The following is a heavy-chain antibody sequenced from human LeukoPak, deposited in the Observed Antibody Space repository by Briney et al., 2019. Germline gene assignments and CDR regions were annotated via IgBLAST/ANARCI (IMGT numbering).Heavy chain of an antibody. CDR1: GFTFSDYS. CDR3: ANNPKLLADAFDI. J-gene: IGHJ3*02. Sequence: GGSLRLSCAASGFTFSDYSMSWIRQAPGKGLEWVSYISSSGSTIYYADSVKGRFTISRDNAKNSLYLQMNSLRAEDTAVYYCANNPKLLADAFDIWGQGTMVTVSS. D-gene: IGHD2-15*01. CDR2: ISSSGSTI. V-gene: IGHV3-11*01.